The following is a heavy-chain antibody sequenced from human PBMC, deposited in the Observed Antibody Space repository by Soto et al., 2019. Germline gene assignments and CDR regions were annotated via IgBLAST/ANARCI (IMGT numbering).Heavy chain of an antibody. CDR3: ARSYYYDSSGYTGEGY. CDR1: GYTFTSYA. Sequence: QVQLVQSGAEVKKPGASVKVSCKASGYTFTSYAMHWVRQAPGQRLEWMGWINAGNGNTKYSQKFQGRVTITRDTSASTAYMELSSLRSEDTAVYYCARSYYYDSSGYTGEGYCGQGTLVTVSS. J-gene: IGHJ4*02. CDR2: INAGNGNT. V-gene: IGHV1-3*01. D-gene: IGHD3-22*01.